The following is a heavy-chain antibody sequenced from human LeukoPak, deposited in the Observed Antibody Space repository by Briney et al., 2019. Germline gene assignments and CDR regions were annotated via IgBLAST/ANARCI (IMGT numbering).Heavy chain of an antibody. CDR2: ISGSGGST. D-gene: IGHD1-26*01. CDR3: ATFYSGSHDAFDI. V-gene: IGHV3-23*01. J-gene: IGHJ3*02. Sequence: GGSLRLSCEASGLTFSSYSMSWVRQAPGKGLEWVSGISGSGGSTYYADSVKGRFTISRDNSKNTLYLQMNSLRAEDTAVYYCATFYSGSHDAFDIWGQGTMVTVSS. CDR1: GLTFSSYS.